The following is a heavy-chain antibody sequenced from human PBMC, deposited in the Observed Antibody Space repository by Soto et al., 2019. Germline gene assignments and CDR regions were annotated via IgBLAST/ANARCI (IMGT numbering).Heavy chain of an antibody. CDR1: GFTFSTYA. D-gene: IGHD3-3*02. J-gene: IGHJ4*02. CDR3: AKAQVEMATISSIDD. Sequence: PGGSLRLSCASSGFTFSTYAMSWVRQAPGKGLERVAVISGSGGGAYYADSVTGRFTISRDNSKNTLYLQMNTLRAEDTAVYYCAKAQVEMATISSIDDRGQGTLVTVSS. V-gene: IGHV3-23*01. CDR2: ISGSGGGA.